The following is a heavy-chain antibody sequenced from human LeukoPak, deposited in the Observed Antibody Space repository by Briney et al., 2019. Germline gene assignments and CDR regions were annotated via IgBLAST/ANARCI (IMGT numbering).Heavy chain of an antibody. Sequence: PGGSLRLSCAASGFTFDDFAMHWVRQVPEKGLEWVSGISWNGAYKDYADSVKGRFTISRDNAKNSVHLQMNRLTPDDTALYFCVKDRGSAGITPLDSWGQGTLVAVSS. CDR2: ISWNGAYK. V-gene: IGHV3-9*01. CDR1: GFTFDDFA. D-gene: IGHD1-14*01. J-gene: IGHJ4*02. CDR3: VKDRGSAGITPLDS.